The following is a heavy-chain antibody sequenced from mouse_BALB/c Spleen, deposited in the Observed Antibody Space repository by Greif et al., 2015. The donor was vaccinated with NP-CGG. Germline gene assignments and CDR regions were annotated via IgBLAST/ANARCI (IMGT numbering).Heavy chain of an antibody. CDR2: ISSGSSTI. J-gene: IGHJ4*01. Sequence: EVQLVESGGGLVQPGGSRKLSCAASGFTFSSFGMHWVRQAPEKGLEWVAYISSGSSTIYYADTVKGRFTISRDNPKNTLFLQMTSLRSEDTAMYYCARPDYWGQGTSVTVSS. V-gene: IGHV5-17*02. CDR3: ARPDY. CDR1: GFTFSSFG.